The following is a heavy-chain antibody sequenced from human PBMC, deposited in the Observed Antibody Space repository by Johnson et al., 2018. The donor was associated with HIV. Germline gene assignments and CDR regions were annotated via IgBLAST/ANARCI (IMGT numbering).Heavy chain of an antibody. J-gene: IGHJ3*02. CDR3: AKGGVAAAKGAFDI. CDR1: GFTFSSYA. D-gene: IGHD6-25*01. V-gene: IGHV3-30-3*01. CDR2: ISYDGSNK. Sequence: QVQLVESGGGVVQPGRSLRLSCAASGFTFSSYAMHWVRQAPGKGLECVAVISYDGSNKYYADTVKGRFTISRDNSKNTLYLQMNSLRAEDTALYYCAKGGVAAAKGAFDIWGQGTMVTVSS.